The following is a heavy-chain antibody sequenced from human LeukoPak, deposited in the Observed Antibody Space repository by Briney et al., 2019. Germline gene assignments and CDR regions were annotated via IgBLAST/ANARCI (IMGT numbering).Heavy chain of an antibody. Sequence: SETLSLTCTVSGGSISGYYWSWIRQPPGKGLEWIGYIYYSGSTNYNPSLKSRVTISVDTSKSQFSLKLSSVTAADTAVYYCARLGGYGYFDYWGQGTLVTVSS. D-gene: IGHD5-12*01. CDR3: ARLGGYGYFDY. CDR2: IYYSGST. CDR1: GGSISGYY. V-gene: IGHV4-59*01. J-gene: IGHJ4*02.